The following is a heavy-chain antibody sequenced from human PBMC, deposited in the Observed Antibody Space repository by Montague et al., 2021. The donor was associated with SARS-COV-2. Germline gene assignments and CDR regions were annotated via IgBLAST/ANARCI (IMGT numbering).Heavy chain of an antibody. Sequence: TLSLTCTVSGGSISSGGYYWSWIRQHPGKGLEWIGYIYYSGSTYYNPSLKSRVTISVDTTKNQFYLKLSFVTAADTAVYYCARDVGWYSSSWFDYWGQGTLVTVSS. V-gene: IGHV4-31*03. CDR2: IYYSGST. J-gene: IGHJ4*02. CDR1: GGSISSGGYY. D-gene: IGHD6-13*01. CDR3: ARDVGWYSSSWFDY.